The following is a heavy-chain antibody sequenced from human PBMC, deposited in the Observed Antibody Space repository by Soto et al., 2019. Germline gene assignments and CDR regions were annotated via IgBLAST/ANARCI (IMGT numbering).Heavy chain of an antibody. CDR1: GGTFSSYA. D-gene: IGHD1-1*01. J-gene: IGHJ5*02. CDR3: ARDRAGIGWFDP. V-gene: IGHV1-69*12. Sequence: QVQLVQSGAEVKQPGSSVKVSCKASGGTFSSYAISWVRQAPGQGLEWMGGIIPIFGTANYAQKFQGRVTITADESTSTAYMELSSLRSEDTAVYYGARDRAGIGWFDPWGQGTLVTVSS. CDR2: IIPIFGTA.